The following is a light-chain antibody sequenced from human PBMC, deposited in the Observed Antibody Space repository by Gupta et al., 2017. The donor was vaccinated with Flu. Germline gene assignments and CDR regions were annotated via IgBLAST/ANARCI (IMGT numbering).Light chain of an antibody. CDR2: DVT. CDR3: SSYTSGSTFYV. J-gene: IGLJ1*01. V-gene: IGLV2-14*01. Sequence: QSALTQPASVSGSPGQSITISCTGTSSDVGRSDYVSWYQQHPDKAPKLIIYDVTNRPSGVSSRFSGSKSGNTASRTISGLQAEDETDYYCSSYTSGSTFYVFGTGTKVTVL. CDR1: SSDVGRSDY.